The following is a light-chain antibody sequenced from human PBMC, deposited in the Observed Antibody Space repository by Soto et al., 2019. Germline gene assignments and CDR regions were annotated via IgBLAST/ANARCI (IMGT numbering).Light chain of an antibody. J-gene: IGLJ1*01. CDR2: DVT. CDR1: SSDVGGVNY. V-gene: IGLV2-14*03. Sequence: QSVLTQPASVSGAPGQWITISCTGSSSDVGGVNYVSWYQQHPGKAPKLMIYDVTNRPSGVSYRFSGSTSGNTASLTISGLQAEDDADYYCTSYTSSSTYVFGTGTKLTVL. CDR3: TSYTSSSTYV.